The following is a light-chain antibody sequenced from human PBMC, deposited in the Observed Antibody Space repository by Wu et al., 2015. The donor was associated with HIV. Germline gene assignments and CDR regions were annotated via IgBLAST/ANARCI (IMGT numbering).Light chain of an antibody. CDR2: GAS. J-gene: IGKJ4*01. CDR3: QHFYTLPPLT. CDR1: QGINTY. V-gene: IGKV1-8*01. Sequence: AIRITQSPSSLSASTGDGVTIACRASQGINTYLACYQQKPGKDPNLLIYGASTLQSAVPSGFSGSTSGTDFSLTVWCLQSECVATYYCQHFYTLPPLTFGGGTRVEI.